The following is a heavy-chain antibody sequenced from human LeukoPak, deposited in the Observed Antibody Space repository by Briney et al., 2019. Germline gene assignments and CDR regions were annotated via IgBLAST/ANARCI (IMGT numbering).Heavy chain of an antibody. V-gene: IGHV4-4*07. Sequence: PSETLSLTCTVSGASMTSYYWSWIRQPAGKGLEWIGRIYTSGGTIYNPSLKSRVTMSVDTSKNQFSLELRSVTAADTALYYCARDYNDILTGCFGYWGQGTLVTVSP. CDR1: GASMTSYY. J-gene: IGHJ4*02. D-gene: IGHD3-9*01. CDR2: IYTSGGT. CDR3: ARDYNDILTGCFGY.